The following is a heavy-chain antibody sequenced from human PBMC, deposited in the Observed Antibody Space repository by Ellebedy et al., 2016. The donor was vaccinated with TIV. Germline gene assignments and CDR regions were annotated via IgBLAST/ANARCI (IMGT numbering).Heavy chain of an antibody. CDR1: GGSISSSSYY. CDR2: IYYSGST. D-gene: IGHD6-6*01. V-gene: IGHV4-39*01. Sequence: MPSETLSLTCTVSGGSISSSSYYWGWIRQPPGKGLEWIGSIYYSGSTYYNPSLKSRVTISVDTSKNQFSLKLSSVTAADTAVYYCASTSIAARRRIPGWGQGTLVTVSS. CDR3: ASTSIAARRRIPG. J-gene: IGHJ4*02.